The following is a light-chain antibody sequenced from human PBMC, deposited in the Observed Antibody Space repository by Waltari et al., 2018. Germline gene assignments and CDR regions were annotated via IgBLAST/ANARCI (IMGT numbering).Light chain of an antibody. Sequence: EIVLTQSPATLSLSPGERATLSCRASQSVSTFLAWYQPKPGQSPRLLIYDVSFRATGIPIRFSGSGSETDFTLTISSLEPEDFAVYYCQQRRNWPTFGGGTK. CDR3: QQRRNWPT. CDR1: QSVSTF. CDR2: DVS. J-gene: IGKJ4*01. V-gene: IGKV3-11*01.